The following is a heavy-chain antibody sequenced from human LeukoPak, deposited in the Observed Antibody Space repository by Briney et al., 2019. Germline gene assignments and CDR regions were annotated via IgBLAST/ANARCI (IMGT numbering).Heavy chain of an antibody. CDR2: ISSSSSYI. J-gene: IGHJ4*02. CDR3: ARIYCSSTSCYVDY. D-gene: IGHD2-2*01. CDR1: GFIFSTYW. V-gene: IGHV3-21*01. Sequence: GGSLRLSCAASGFIFSTYWMNWVRQAPGKGLVWVSSISSSSSYIYYADSVKGRFTISRDNAKNSLYLQMNSLRAEDTAVYYCARIYCSSTSCYVDYWGQGTLVTVSS.